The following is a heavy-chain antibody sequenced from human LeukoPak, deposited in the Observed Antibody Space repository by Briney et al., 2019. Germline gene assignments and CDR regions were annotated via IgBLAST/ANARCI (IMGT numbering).Heavy chain of an antibody. CDR3: ATDMRGSGWYFDY. CDR2: ISGSGSTT. J-gene: IGHJ4*02. CDR1: GFTFSSYA. Sequence: GGPLRLSCAASGFTFSSYAMNWVRQTPGKGLEWVSTISGSGSTTYYADSVKGRFTISRDNAKTTLYLQMNTLRTEDTAVYYCATDMRGSGWYFDYWGRGTLVAVSS. V-gene: IGHV3-23*01. D-gene: IGHD6-19*01.